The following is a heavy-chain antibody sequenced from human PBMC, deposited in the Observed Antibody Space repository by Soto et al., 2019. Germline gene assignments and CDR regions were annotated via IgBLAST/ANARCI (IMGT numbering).Heavy chain of an antibody. J-gene: IGHJ4*02. CDR2: ISSSGSTI. CDR1: GFTFSSYS. CDR3: ARARGYSSGWYQYYFDY. V-gene: IGHV3-21*05. D-gene: IGHD6-19*01. Sequence: EVQLVESGGGLVKPGGSLRLSCAASGFTFSSYSMNWVRQAPGKGLEWVSYISSSGSTIYYADSVKGRFTISRDNAKNSLYLQMNSLRAEDTAVYYCARARGYSSGWYQYYFDYWGQGTLVTVSS.